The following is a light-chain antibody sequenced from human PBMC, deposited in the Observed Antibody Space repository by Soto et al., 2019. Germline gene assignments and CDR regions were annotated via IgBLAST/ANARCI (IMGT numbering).Light chain of an antibody. J-gene: IGLJ1*01. V-gene: IGLV2-14*01. CDR1: SSDVGGYNY. Sequence: QSALTQPASVSGSPGQSITISCTGTSSDVGGYNYVSWYQQHPGKAPKLMIYDVSNRPSWVSNRFSGSKSGNTASLTISGLQAEDEADYYCSSYTSSSTPYVFGTGTKVTV. CDR3: SSYTSSSTPYV. CDR2: DVS.